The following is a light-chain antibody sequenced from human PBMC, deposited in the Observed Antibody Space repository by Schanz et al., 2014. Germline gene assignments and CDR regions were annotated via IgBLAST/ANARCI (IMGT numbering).Light chain of an antibody. V-gene: IGLV2-11*01. Sequence: QSALTQPRSVSGSPGQSVTISCTGTSSDVGGYNYVSWYQHHPGKAPKLMIYDVSKRPSGVPNRFSGSKSGSTASLTISGLQAEDEADYYCCSYAGSYTFGVFGGGTKVTVL. CDR2: DVS. J-gene: IGLJ2*01. CDR3: CSYAGSYTFGV. CDR1: SSDVGGYNY.